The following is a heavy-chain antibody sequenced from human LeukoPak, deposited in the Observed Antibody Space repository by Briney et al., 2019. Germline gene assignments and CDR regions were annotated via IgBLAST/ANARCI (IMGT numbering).Heavy chain of an antibody. CDR3: ARDGDEDGDYALDY. CDR1: GFTFTSYY. D-gene: IGHD4-17*01. Sequence: GGSLRLSCAASGFTFTSYYMHWVRQAPGQGLEWMGIINPSGGSTSYAQKFQGRVTMTRDTSTSTVYMELSSLRSEDTAVYYCARDGDEDGDYALDYWGQGTLVTVSS. J-gene: IGHJ4*02. CDR2: INPSGGST. V-gene: IGHV1-46*01.